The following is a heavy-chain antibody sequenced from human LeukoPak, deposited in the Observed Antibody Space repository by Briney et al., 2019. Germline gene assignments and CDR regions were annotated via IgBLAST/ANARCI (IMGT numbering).Heavy chain of an antibody. CDR3: ARDYYCSGGSCLYLDY. CDR2: MYYDGISK. Sequence: PGRSLRLSCAASGFTFSSYGMHWVRQAPGKGLEWVAVMYYDGISKYYADSVKGRFTISRDNSNNTLYLQMNSLRVEDTGVYYCARDYYCSGGSCLYLDYWGQGTLVTVSS. D-gene: IGHD2-15*01. CDR1: GFTFSSYG. J-gene: IGHJ4*02. V-gene: IGHV3-33*01.